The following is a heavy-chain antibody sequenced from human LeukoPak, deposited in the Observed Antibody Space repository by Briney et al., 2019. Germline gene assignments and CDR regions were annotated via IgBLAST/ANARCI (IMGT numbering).Heavy chain of an antibody. Sequence: PGGSLRLSCEASGFAFYSYTINWVRQAPGKGLEWVSSISSASSYIYYADSVKGRFTISRDNAKNSLYLQMNSLRADDTGLYFCARGYVDGATNYFDPWGQGTLVTVSS. D-gene: IGHD5-12*01. V-gene: IGHV3-21*01. CDR1: GFAFYSYT. CDR2: ISSASSYI. J-gene: IGHJ5*02. CDR3: ARGYVDGATNYFDP.